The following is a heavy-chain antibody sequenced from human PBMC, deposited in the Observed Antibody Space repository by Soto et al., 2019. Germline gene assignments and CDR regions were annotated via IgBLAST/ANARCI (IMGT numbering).Heavy chain of an antibody. CDR2: FDPEDRET. CDR3: ATGPTGLKYCSGGSCYYFDY. D-gene: IGHD2-15*01. CDR1: GYTLTELS. V-gene: IGHV1-24*01. J-gene: IGHJ4*02. Sequence: ASVKVSCKVSGYTLTELSMHWVRQAPGKGLEWMGGFDPEDRETIYAQKFQGRVTMTEDTSTDTAYMELSSLRSEDTAVYYCATGPTGLKYCSGGSCYYFDYWGQGTLVTVSS.